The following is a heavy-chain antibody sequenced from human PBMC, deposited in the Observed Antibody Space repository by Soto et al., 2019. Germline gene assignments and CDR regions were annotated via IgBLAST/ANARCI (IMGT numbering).Heavy chain of an antibody. CDR3: ASALCSSACYLIAH. Sequence: QVQLVESGGGVVQPGRSLRLSCAASGFTFSSSAIHWVRQAPGKGLEWVALISSDGNYKSYADSVKGRFSISRDNSENTLYLQMNSLRAEDTAVYYCASALCSSACYLIAHWGLGTLVTVSS. CDR2: ISSDGNYK. D-gene: IGHD3-22*01. V-gene: IGHV3-30-3*01. CDR1: GFTFSSSA. J-gene: IGHJ4*02.